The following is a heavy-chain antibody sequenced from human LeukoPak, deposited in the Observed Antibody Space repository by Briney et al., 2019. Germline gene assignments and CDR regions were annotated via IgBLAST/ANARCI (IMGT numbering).Heavy chain of an antibody. Sequence: LSLTCTVSGGSISSYYWSWIRQPAGKGLEWVSGISWSSGSIGYADSVKGRFTISRDNAKNSLYLQMNSLRAEDTALYYCAKDGSHYYDSRVYFDYWGQGTLVTVSS. J-gene: IGHJ4*02. D-gene: IGHD3-22*01. CDR3: AKDGSHYYDSRVYFDY. V-gene: IGHV3-9*01. CDR2: ISWSSGSI. CDR1: GGSISSYY.